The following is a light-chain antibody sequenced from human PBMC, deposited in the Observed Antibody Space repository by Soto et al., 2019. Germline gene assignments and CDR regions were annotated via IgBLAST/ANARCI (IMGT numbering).Light chain of an antibody. Sequence: EISMTHFQAILSAFPGEGANLSGRAAQDVTTNFAWYQLRRGQPPRLLIYGASTRASGVPARFSGSGSETDFTLTISSLQSEDSAVYYCQQYHNWPPITCGKGTRREIK. V-gene: IGKV3-15*01. CDR3: QQYHNWPPIT. CDR1: QDVTTN. CDR2: GAS. J-gene: IGKJ5*01.